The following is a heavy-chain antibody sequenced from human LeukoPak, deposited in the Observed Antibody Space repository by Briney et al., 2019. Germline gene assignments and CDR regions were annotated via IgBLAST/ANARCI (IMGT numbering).Heavy chain of an antibody. Sequence: GGSLRLSCAASGLTFSTYWMHWVRQAPGKGLVWVSRKNSDGSSTSYADSVEGRFTISRDNAKNTLYLQMNSLRVEDSAVYYCTRTGDTSGYTYYYDYWGQGTLVTVSS. D-gene: IGHD6-19*01. J-gene: IGHJ4*02. CDR2: KNSDGSST. V-gene: IGHV3-74*01. CDR3: TRTGDTSGYTYYYDY. CDR1: GLTFSTYW.